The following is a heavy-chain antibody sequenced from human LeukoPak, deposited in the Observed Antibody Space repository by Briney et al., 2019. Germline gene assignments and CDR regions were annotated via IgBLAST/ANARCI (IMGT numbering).Heavy chain of an antibody. D-gene: IGHD2-2*01. CDR1: GGSISSYY. CDR2: IYTSGST. CDR3: ARVVRYCTSTTCYPGAFTI. V-gene: IGHV4-4*07. J-gene: IGHJ3*02. Sequence: SETLSLTCTVSGGSISSYYWSWIRQPAGKGLEWIGRIYTSGSTNYNPSLKSRVTMSVDTSKNQFSLKLSSVTAADTAIYYCARVVRYCTSTTCYPGAFTIWGQGTMVTVSS.